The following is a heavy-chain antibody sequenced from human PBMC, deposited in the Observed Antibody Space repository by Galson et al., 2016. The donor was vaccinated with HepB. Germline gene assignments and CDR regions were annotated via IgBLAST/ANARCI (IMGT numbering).Heavy chain of an antibody. Sequence: QSGAEVTKPGESLRISCTASGSNFRTYWVGWVRQVPGKALEWMGSIYPGDSDTRYRPSFQGRVTISADKSTTTAYLQWTTLRASDTATYYCAWRQKMVESPFDSCGQGTMVTVFS. CDR3: AWRQKMVESPFDS. CDR1: GSNFRTYW. CDR2: IYPGDSDT. D-gene: IGHD6-13*01. V-gene: IGHV5-51*01. J-gene: IGHJ3*02.